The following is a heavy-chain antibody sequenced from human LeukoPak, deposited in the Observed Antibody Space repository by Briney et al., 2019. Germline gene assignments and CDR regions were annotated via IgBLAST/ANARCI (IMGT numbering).Heavy chain of an antibody. CDR2: ISYDGSNK. V-gene: IGHV3-30*04. J-gene: IGHJ6*03. CDR3: ARDRSGWYRNYYYYMDV. D-gene: IGHD6-19*01. CDR1: GFTFSSYA. Sequence: PGGSLRLSCAASGFTFSSYAMHWVRQAPGKGLEWVAVISYDGSNKYYADSVKGRFIISRDNSKNTLYLQMNSLRAEDTAVYYCARDRSGWYRNYYYYMDVWGKGTTVTVSS.